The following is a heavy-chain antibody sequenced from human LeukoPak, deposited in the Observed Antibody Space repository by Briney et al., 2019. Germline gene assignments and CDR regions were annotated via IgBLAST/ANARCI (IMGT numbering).Heavy chain of an antibody. V-gene: IGHV1-18*01. CDR1: GYTFTSYG. Sequence: EASVNVSCKASGYTFTSYGISWVRQAPGQGLEWMGWISAYNGNTNYAQKLQCRVTMNTDTSTSTAYMELRSLRSDDTAVYYCARWPYYDSYWGQGTLVTVSS. J-gene: IGHJ4*02. CDR3: ARWPYYDSY. D-gene: IGHD3-3*01. CDR2: ISAYNGNT.